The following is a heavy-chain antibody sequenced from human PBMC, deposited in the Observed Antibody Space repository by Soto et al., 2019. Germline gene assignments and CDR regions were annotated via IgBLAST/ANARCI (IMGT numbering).Heavy chain of an antibody. Sequence: LRLSGAASGFTFDDYAMHWVRQAPGKGLEWVSGISWNSGSIGYADSVKGRFTISRDNAKNSLYLQMNSLRAEDTALYYCAKDISSSWLDAFDIWGQGTMVTVSS. D-gene: IGHD6-13*01. CDR1: GFTFDDYA. CDR2: ISWNSGSI. V-gene: IGHV3-9*01. J-gene: IGHJ3*02. CDR3: AKDISSSWLDAFDI.